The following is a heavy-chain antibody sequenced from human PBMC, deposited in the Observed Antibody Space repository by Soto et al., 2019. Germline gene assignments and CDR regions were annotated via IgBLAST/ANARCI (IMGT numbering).Heavy chain of an antibody. V-gene: IGHV3-74*01. CDR3: ARGYYYYYMDV. Sequence: GGSLRLSCAASGFTFSSYWMHWVRQAPGKGLVWVSRINSDGSSTSYADSVKGRFTISRDNAKNTLYLQMNSLRAEDTAVYYWARGYYYYYMDVWGKGTTVTVSS. CDR2: INSDGSST. J-gene: IGHJ6*03. CDR1: GFTFSSYW.